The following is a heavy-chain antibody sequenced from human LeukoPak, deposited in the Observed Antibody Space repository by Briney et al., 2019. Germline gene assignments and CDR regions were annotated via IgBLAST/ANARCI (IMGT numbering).Heavy chain of an antibody. Sequence: GGSLSLSRAASLFTFSNYAIHGVRQAPAKGLEGVAFICHGGSKQNYADPVEGRFTIHRDSSKKTVYMQMNSLRADETAFYYCAKDGRYSGYGIFDYWGQGTLVTVSS. CDR1: LFTFSNYA. J-gene: IGHJ4*02. D-gene: IGHD5-12*01. V-gene: IGHV3-30*02. CDR3: AKDGRYSGYGIFDY. CDR2: ICHGGSKQ.